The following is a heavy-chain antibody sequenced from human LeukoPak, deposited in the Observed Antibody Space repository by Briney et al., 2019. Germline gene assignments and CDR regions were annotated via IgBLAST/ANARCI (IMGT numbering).Heavy chain of an antibody. CDR3: ARDRGYVSRYYFDY. CDR2: IYYSGST. J-gene: IGHJ4*02. CDR1: GGSISSGGYY. V-gene: IGHV4-31*03. Sequence: KPSQTLSLTCTVSGGSISSGGYYWSWIRQHPGKGLEWIGYIYYSGSTYYNPSLKSRVTISVDTSKNQFSLKLSSVTAADTAVYYCARDRGYVSRYYFDYWGQGTLVTVSS. D-gene: IGHD5-12*01.